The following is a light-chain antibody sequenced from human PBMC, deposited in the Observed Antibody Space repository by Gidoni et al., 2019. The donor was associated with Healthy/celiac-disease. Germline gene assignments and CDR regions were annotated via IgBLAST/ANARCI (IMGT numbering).Light chain of an antibody. CDR2: SAS. Sequence: EIVMTQYPATLSVSPGERAPLSCMASQSVSRNLAWYQQKPGQAPMLLIYSASTRATGLPARFRGIGSGTEFPLTISSLQSEDFAVYYCQQYNNCPRTFXQXTKVEIK. CDR1: QSVSRN. J-gene: IGKJ1*01. V-gene: IGKV3-15*01. CDR3: QQYNNCPRT.